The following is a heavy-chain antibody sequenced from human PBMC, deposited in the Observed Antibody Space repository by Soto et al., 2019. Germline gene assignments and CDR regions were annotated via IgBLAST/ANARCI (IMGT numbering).Heavy chain of an antibody. Sequence: QVKLVQSGAEVKKPGASVKVSCKASGYTFTSYGISWVRQAPGQGLEWMGWISAYNGNTNYAQKLQGRVTMTTDTSTSTAYMELRSLRSDDTAVYYCARDGQQLVHYYYYYGMDVWGQGTTVTVSS. CDR1: GYTFTSYG. D-gene: IGHD6-13*01. J-gene: IGHJ6*02. CDR2: ISAYNGNT. CDR3: ARDGQQLVHYYYYYGMDV. V-gene: IGHV1-18*01.